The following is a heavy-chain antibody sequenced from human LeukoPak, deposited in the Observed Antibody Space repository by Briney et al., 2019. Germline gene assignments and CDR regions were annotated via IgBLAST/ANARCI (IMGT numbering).Heavy chain of an antibody. CDR3: ARAVPSTYYYDSSGYPDY. CDR2: ISSSANTI. V-gene: IGHV3-11*04. D-gene: IGHD3-22*01. CDR1: GFTFSDYY. J-gene: IGHJ4*02. Sequence: GGSLRLSCVASGFTFSDYYMSWIRQAPGKGLEWLSYISSSANTIYYADSVKGRFTISRDNAKNSLYLQMNSLRAEDTAVYYCARAVPSTYYYDSSGYPDYWGQGTLVTVSS.